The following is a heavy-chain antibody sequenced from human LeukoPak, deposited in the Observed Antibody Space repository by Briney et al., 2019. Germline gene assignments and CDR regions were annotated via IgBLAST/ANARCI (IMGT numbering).Heavy chain of an antibody. Sequence: GGSLRLSCAASGFTFSSYGMHWVRQAPGKGLEVVAVISYDGRNKYYVDSVKGRFTISRDNAKNSLYLQMNSLRAEDTAVYYCARARYSYGRYYYYYMDVWGKGTTVTVSS. CDR2: ISYDGRNK. J-gene: IGHJ6*03. CDR3: ARARYSYGRYYYYYMDV. CDR1: GFTFSSYG. D-gene: IGHD5-18*01. V-gene: IGHV3-30*03.